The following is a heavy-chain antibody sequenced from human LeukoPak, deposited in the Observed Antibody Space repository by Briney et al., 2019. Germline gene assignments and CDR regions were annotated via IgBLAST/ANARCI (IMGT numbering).Heavy chain of an antibody. Sequence: SETLSLTCTVSGGSVSSGSYYWSWIRQPPGKGLEWIGYIYYSGSTNYSPSLKSRVTISVDTSKNQFSLKLSSVTAADTAVYYCARQQLVRGPDAFDIWGQGTMVTVSS. CDR3: ARQQLVRGPDAFDI. J-gene: IGHJ3*02. D-gene: IGHD6-13*01. CDR2: IYYSGST. CDR1: GGSVSSGSYY. V-gene: IGHV4-61*01.